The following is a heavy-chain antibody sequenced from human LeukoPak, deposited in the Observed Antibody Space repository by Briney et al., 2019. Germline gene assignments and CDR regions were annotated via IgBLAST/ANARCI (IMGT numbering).Heavy chain of an antibody. D-gene: IGHD4-17*01. V-gene: IGHV1-2*02. CDR3: ARGRSGAYDYGFYFDF. CDR2: INPNSGGT. J-gene: IGHJ4*02. CDR1: GYTFTGYT. Sequence: ASVKVSFKASGYTFTGYTIHWVRQAPGQGLEWMGWINPNSGGTDYAQKFQGRVTMTRDTSISTAYMELSSLTSDDAAVFYCARGRSGAYDYGFYFDFWGQGAPVTVSS.